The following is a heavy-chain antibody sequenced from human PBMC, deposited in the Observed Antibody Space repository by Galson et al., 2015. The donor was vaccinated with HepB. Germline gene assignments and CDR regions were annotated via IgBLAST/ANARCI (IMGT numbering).Heavy chain of an antibody. V-gene: IGHV6-1*01. CDR2: TYYRSKWYN. Sequence: CAISGDSVSSTRVTWTWIRQTPSRGLEWLGRTYYRSKWYNDYAMSVKSRISINPDTTKNQFALQLYSVTPEDTAIYYCGRIPHGDVGSGFHWGQGTLVTVSS. D-gene: IGHD6-19*01. CDR3: GRIPHGDVGSGFH. J-gene: IGHJ1*01. CDR1: GDSVSSTRVT.